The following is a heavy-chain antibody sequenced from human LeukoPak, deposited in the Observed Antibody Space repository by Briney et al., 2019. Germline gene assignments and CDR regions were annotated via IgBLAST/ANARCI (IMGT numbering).Heavy chain of an antibody. CDR2: IAQDGGEK. V-gene: IGHV3-7*01. CDR3: ARAVRGFGAQAGNYYVDV. J-gene: IGHJ6*03. Sequence: GGSLRLSCAASGFTFSNYWMAWVRQAPGKGLEWVANIAQDGGEKYYVDSVKGRFTISRDNAKNSLYLQMHSLRAEDTAVYYCARAVRGFGAQAGNYYVDVWGKGTTVTISS. D-gene: IGHD3-10*01. CDR1: GFTFSNYW.